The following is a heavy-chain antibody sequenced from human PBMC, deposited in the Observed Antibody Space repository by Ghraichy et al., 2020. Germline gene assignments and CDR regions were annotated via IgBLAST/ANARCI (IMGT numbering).Heavy chain of an antibody. Sequence: LSLTCAASGFTFSSYAMSWVRQAPGKGLEWVSAISGSGGSTYYADSVKGRFTISRDNSKNTLYLQMNSLRAEDTAVYYCAKIAAAGTWNVLNWFDPWGQGTLVTVSS. CDR1: GFTFSSYA. CDR3: AKIAAAGTWNVLNWFDP. V-gene: IGHV3-23*01. J-gene: IGHJ5*02. D-gene: IGHD6-13*01. CDR2: ISGSGGST.